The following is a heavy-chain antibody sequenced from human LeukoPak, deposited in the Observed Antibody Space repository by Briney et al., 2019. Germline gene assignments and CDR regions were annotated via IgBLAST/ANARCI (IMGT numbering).Heavy chain of an antibody. Sequence: GGSLRLSCAASGFTFSSYSMNWVRQAPGKGLEWVSSISSGSTYIYYADSVKGRFTISRDNAKNSVYLQMNSLRSEDTAVYYCSAAGTFAFDIWGQGTMVTVSS. J-gene: IGHJ3*02. D-gene: IGHD6-13*01. CDR2: ISSGSTYI. CDR1: GFTFSSYS. V-gene: IGHV3-21*04. CDR3: SAAGTFAFDI.